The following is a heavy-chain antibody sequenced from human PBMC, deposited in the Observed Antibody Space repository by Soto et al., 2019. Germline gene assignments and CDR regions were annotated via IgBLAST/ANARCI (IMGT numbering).Heavy chain of an antibody. CDR3: ARVTYYDFWSGYYNAYYYYMDV. J-gene: IGHJ6*03. V-gene: IGHV3-21*01. CDR2: ISSSSSYI. D-gene: IGHD3-3*01. CDR1: GFTFSSYS. Sequence: EVQLVESGGGLVKPGGSLRLSCAASGFTFSSYSMNWVRQAPGKGLEWVSSISSSSSYIYYADSVKGRFTISRDNAKNSLDLQTNSLRAEDTAVYYCARVTYYDFWSGYYNAYYYYMDVWGKGTTVTVSS.